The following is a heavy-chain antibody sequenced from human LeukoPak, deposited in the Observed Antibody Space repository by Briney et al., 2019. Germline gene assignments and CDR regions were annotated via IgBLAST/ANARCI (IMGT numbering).Heavy chain of an antibody. Sequence: PGGSLRLSCAASGFTVGTKYMNWVRQAPGKGLEWVSIIYSGGTTYYADSVKGRFTISRDTSKNTLSLQMNSLRAEDTAVYFCVRVGDHFHWNLDLWGRGTLVTVSS. V-gene: IGHV3-53*01. D-gene: IGHD5-24*01. CDR3: VRVGDHFHWNLDL. J-gene: IGHJ2*01. CDR1: GFTVGTKY. CDR2: IYSGGTT.